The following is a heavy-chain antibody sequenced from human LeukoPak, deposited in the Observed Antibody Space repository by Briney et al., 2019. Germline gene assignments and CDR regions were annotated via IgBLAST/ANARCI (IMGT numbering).Heavy chain of an antibody. D-gene: IGHD1-26*01. CDR2: ISYDGKNR. CDR3: ARDGSGRDIDY. CDR1: GFTFSTYC. J-gene: IGHJ4*02. Sequence: GGSLRLSCAASGFTFSTYCWHWVRQAPGKGLVWVAVISYDGKNRFYADSVKGRFTISRDDTRETVFLEMNSLRVEDTAVYYCARDGSGRDIDYWGQGTLVTVSS. V-gene: IGHV3-33*01.